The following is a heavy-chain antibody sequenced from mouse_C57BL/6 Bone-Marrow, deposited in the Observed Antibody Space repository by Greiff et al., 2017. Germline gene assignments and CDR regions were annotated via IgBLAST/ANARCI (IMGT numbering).Heavy chain of an antibody. CDR2: INPSNGGT. Sequence: VQLQQPGTELVKPGDSVTLSCKASGYTFTSYWMHWVKQRPGQGLVWIGNINPSNGGTNYNEKFKSQATLTLDKSSSTSYMRLSSLSSEDSAVYYCVYSYYGGKGTTLTVSS. D-gene: IGHD2-1*01. J-gene: IGHJ2*01. CDR3: VYSYY. V-gene: IGHV1-53*01. CDR1: GYTFTSYW.